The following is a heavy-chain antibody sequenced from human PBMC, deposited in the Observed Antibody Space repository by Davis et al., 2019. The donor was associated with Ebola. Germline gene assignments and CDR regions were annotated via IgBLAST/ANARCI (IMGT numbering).Heavy chain of an antibody. CDR2: INPNSGGT. V-gene: IGHV1-2*06. Sequence: AASVKVSCKASGYTFTGYYMHWVRQAPGQGLEWMGRINPNSGGTNYAQKFQGRVTMTRDTSISPAYMELSRLRSDDTAVYYCARDYDILTGSFDPWGQGTLVTVSS. D-gene: IGHD3-9*01. CDR3: ARDYDILTGSFDP. CDR1: GYTFTGYY. J-gene: IGHJ5*02.